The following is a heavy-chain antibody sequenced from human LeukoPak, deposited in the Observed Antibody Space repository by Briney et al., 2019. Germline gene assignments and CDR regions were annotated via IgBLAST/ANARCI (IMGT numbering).Heavy chain of an antibody. D-gene: IGHD3-10*01. V-gene: IGHV4-34*01. Sequence: SETLSLTCAVYGESLSDYYWSWIRQPPGKGLEWIGEINHYGSTNYNPSLKSRITISVDTSKNQFSLKLSSVTAADTAVYYCARLPDYYSRHGAPGWGQGTLVTVSS. CDR1: GESLSDYY. CDR3: ARLPDYYSRHGAPG. CDR2: INHYGST. J-gene: IGHJ4*02.